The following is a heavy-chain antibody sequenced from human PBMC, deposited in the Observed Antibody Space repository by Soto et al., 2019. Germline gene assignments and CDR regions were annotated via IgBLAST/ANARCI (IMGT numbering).Heavy chain of an antibody. J-gene: IGHJ6*02. V-gene: IGHV1-69*13. CDR3: ARGPWNDVYYGMDV. CDR1: GGTFSRYA. Sequence: SVKVSCKASGGTFSRYAISGVRRSPLQWLEWMGGIIPIFGTANYAQKFQGRVTITADESTSTAYMELSSLRSEDTAVYYCARGPWNDVYYGMDVWGQGTTVTVSS. D-gene: IGHD1-1*01. CDR2: IIPIFGTA.